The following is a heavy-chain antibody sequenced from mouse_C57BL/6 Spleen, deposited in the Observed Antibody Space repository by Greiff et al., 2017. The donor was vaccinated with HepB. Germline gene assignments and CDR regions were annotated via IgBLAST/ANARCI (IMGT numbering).Heavy chain of an antibody. CDR1: GYTFTSYT. Sequence: VQLQHSGAELARPGASVKMSCKASGYTFTSYTMHWVKQRPGQGLEWIGYINPSSGYTKYNQKFKDKATLTADKSSSTAYMQLSSLTSEDSAVYYCARKGYDVEAWFAYWGQGTLVTVSA. V-gene: IGHV1-4*01. D-gene: IGHD2-2*01. CDR3: ARKGYDVEAWFAY. J-gene: IGHJ3*01. CDR2: INPSSGYT.